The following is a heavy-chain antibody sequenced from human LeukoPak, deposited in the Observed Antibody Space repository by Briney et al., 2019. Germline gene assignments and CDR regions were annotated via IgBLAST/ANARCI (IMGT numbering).Heavy chain of an antibody. Sequence: GGSLRLSCSASGFTFSSYSLNWVRQAPGKGLEWVSYISPSSSSMYYADSVKGRFTISRDNARNSLYLQMNSLSTEDTALYYCARDAASGNNWFDPWGQGTLVTVSS. V-gene: IGHV3-48*01. CDR1: GFTFSSYS. D-gene: IGHD3-3*01. CDR3: ARDAASGNNWFDP. J-gene: IGHJ5*02. CDR2: ISPSSSSM.